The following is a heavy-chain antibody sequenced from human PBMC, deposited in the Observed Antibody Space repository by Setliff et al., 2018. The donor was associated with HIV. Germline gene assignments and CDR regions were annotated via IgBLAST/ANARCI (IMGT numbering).Heavy chain of an antibody. CDR2: IQSGGIM. J-gene: IGHJ6*03. CDR1: GLTLSNSA. Sequence: PGGSLRLSCAASGLTLSNSAMTWVRQRPGRGLEWVSLIQSGGIMYYADSVKGRFTISRDNSNNTLSLQMSSLRAEDTALYYCAKDPERDWFASYYMDVWGKGTTVTVSS. D-gene: IGHD3-9*01. V-gene: IGHV3-23*01. CDR3: AKDPERDWFASYYMDV.